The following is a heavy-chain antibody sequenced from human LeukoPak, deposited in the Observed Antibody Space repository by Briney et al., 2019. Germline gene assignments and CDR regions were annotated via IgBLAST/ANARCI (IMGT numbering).Heavy chain of an antibody. CDR1: GFTFSSYG. CDR3: AKNPLRTYYFDY. CDR2: IRYDGSNK. V-gene: IGHV3-30*02. J-gene: IGHJ4*02. Sequence: GGSLRLSCAASGFTFSSYGMHWVRQAPGKGLEWVAFIRYDGSNKYYADSVKGRFTISRDNSKNTLYLQMNSLRAEDTAVYYCAKNPLRTYYFDYWGQGTLVTVSS. D-gene: IGHD1-14*01.